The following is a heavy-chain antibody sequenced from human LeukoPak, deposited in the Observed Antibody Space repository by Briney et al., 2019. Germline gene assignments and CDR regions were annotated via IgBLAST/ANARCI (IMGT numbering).Heavy chain of an antibody. D-gene: IGHD4-11*01. CDR3: ARSHYSLRTYYYYYYMDV. CDR1: GGSISSSSYY. Sequence: SETLSLTCTVSGGSISSSSYYWSWIRQPAGKGLEWIGRIYTSGSTNYNPSLKGRVTISVDTSKNQFSLKLSSVTAADTAVYYCARSHYSLRTYYYYYYMDVWGKGTTVTVSS. V-gene: IGHV4-61*02. CDR2: IYTSGST. J-gene: IGHJ6*03.